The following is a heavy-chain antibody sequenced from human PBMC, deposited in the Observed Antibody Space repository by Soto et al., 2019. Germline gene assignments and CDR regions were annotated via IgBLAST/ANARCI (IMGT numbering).Heavy chain of an antibody. D-gene: IGHD3-9*01. CDR3: ARDPGRDDILTGYYPGGMDV. CDR1: GFTFSSYA. V-gene: IGHV3-30-3*01. J-gene: IGHJ6*02. CDR2: ISYDGSNK. Sequence: GGSLRLSCAASGFTFSSYAMHWVRQAPGKGLEWVAVISYDGSNKYYADSVKGRFTISRDNSKNTLYLQMNSLRAEDTAVYYCARDPGRDDILTGYYPGGMDVWGQGTTVTVSS.